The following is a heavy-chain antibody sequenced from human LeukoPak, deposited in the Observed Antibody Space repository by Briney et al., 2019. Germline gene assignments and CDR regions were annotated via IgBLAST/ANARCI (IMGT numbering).Heavy chain of an antibody. CDR2: IYYSGST. J-gene: IGHJ4*02. Sequence: SETLSLTCTVSGGSISTYYWSWIRQPPGKGLEWIGYIYYSGSTNYSPSLKSRVTISVDTSKNQFSLKLSSVTAADTAVYYCARRTPLGITMVRGVSYYFDYWGQGTLVTVSS. D-gene: IGHD3-10*01. CDR1: GGSISTYY. V-gene: IGHV4-59*12. CDR3: ARRTPLGITMVRGVSYYFDY.